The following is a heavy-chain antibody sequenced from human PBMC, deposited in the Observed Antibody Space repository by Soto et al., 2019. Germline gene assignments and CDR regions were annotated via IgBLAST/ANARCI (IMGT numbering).Heavy chain of an antibody. J-gene: IGHJ4*02. V-gene: IGHV1-69*06. CDR1: GDTFSSFA. CDR3: ASGNCVGDCYSLQSHGTPDY. Sequence: QVQLVQSGAEVQKPWSSVQVACKSSGDTFSSFAIRWVRQAPGQGREWMGGIIPIFGTTNYAQKFQGRVTITADTSTSTVYMELSSLRSEDTDVYYCASGNCVGDCYSLQSHGTPDYWGQGTLVTVSS. CDR2: IIPIFGTT. D-gene: IGHD2-21*02.